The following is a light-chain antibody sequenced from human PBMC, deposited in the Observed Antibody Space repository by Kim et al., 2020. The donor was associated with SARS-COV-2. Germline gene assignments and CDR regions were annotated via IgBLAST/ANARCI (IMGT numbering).Light chain of an antibody. CDR2: DAS. V-gene: IGKV1-33*01. J-gene: IGKJ5*01. CDR1: QDIRKY. Sequence: ATVEDRVTITGQASQDIRKYLHWNQQKPWKAPKVLIYDASKLETGVPSRFSGRGSGTDFTFTISSLQPEDIATYYCQQYNNLPITFGQGTRLEIK. CDR3: QQYNNLPIT.